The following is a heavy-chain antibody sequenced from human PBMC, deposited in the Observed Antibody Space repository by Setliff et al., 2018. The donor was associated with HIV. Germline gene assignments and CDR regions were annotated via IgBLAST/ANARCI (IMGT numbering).Heavy chain of an antibody. CDR1: GDSINSGDYY. CDR2: IYHSGST. CDR3: ASADSSSWFFATFDI. J-gene: IGHJ3*02. Sequence: ASETLSLTCTVSGDSINSGDYYWSWIRQPPGKGREWIGYIYHSGSTHYNPSLNSRVAFSVDTSKNQISLKLYSVADADTAFYYCASADSSSWFFATFDIWGQGTMVTVSS. D-gene: IGHD6-13*01. V-gene: IGHV4-30-4*01.